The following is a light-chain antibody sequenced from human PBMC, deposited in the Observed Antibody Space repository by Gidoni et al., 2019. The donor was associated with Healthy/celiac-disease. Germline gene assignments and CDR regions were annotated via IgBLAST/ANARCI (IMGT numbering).Light chain of an antibody. CDR3: MQGTHWPST. CDR1: PVYSDENTY. Sequence: PVYSDENTYSNWFQQRPGQSPRRLLYKVTDRDSGVPDRFSGSGSGTDFTLTISLMGAEDVGVYYCMQGTHWPSTFGQXTKLEIK. CDR2: KVT. J-gene: IGKJ2*01. V-gene: IGKV2-30*01.